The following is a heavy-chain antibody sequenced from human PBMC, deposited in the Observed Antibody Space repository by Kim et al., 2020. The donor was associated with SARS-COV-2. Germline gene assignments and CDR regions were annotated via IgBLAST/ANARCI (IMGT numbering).Heavy chain of an antibody. D-gene: IGHD3-10*01. V-gene: IGHV3-48*04. Sequence: GGSLRLSCATSGFTLSLYSMNGVRQSPGKGLEWVSHISGGGTITKHADSVRGRFTISRDNAKNSLFLQMTGLRAEDTAWYSCVRENYLAFVILGQGTMVT. CDR1: GFTLSLYS. J-gene: IGHJ3*02. CDR2: ISGGGTIT. CDR3: VRENYLAFVI.